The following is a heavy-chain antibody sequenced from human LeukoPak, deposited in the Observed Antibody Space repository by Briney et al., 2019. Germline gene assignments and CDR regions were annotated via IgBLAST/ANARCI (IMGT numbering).Heavy chain of an antibody. J-gene: IGHJ3*02. V-gene: IGHV4-30-2*01. Sequence: SQTLSLTCAVSGGSISSADNSWSWIRQPPGKGLEWIGYIYHSGRPYYNPSLKSRVTISVDRSKSQFSLRLSSVTAADTAVYYCASGGGSYPLDAFDIWGQGTMVTVSS. CDR1: GGSISSADNS. CDR3: ASGGGSYPLDAFDI. D-gene: IGHD2-15*01. CDR2: IYHSGRP.